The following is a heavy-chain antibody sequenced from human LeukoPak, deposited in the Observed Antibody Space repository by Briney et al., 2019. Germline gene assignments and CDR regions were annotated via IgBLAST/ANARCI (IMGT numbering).Heavy chain of an antibody. CDR3: ARDEIVVVPAATLMYYYYGMDV. V-gene: IGHV1-18*01. Sequence: ASVKVSCKASGYTFTSYGISWVRQAPGQGLEWMGWISAYNGNTNYAQKLQGRVTMTTDTSTSTAYMELRSLRSEDTAVYYCARDEIVVVPAATLMYYYYGMDVWGQGTTVTVSS. CDR2: ISAYNGNT. D-gene: IGHD2-2*01. CDR1: GYTFTSYG. J-gene: IGHJ6*02.